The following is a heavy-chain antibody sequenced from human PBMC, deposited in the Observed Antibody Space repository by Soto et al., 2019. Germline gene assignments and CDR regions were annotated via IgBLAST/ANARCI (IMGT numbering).Heavy chain of an antibody. CDR3: AKCDPPVAYYFFDC. J-gene: IGHJ4*02. D-gene: IGHD2-21*01. Sequence: GGSLRLSCVASGFSFSSYAMVWVRQAPGKGLEWVSAITSSGVTTYYADSVKARFTISRDNSNNWVYLPMSSLRGVARAVFLCAKCDPPVAYYFFDCWGLGPRVTVSS. CDR2: ITSSGVTT. V-gene: IGHV3-23*01. CDR1: GFSFSSYA.